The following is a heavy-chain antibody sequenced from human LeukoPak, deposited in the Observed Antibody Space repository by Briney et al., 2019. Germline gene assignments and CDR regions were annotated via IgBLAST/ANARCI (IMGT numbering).Heavy chain of an antibody. CDR1: GFTLSSYW. Sequence: GGSLRLSCTASGFTLSSYWMNWVRQAPGKGLEWVANIKQDGSETYFVDSVKGRFTISRDNAKNSLYLQINRLRAEDTAVYYCARGLYCGGGTCRYFDYRGQGTLVTVSS. J-gene: IGHJ4*02. CDR2: IKQDGSET. V-gene: IGHV3-7*04. D-gene: IGHD2-15*01. CDR3: ARGLYCGGGTCRYFDY.